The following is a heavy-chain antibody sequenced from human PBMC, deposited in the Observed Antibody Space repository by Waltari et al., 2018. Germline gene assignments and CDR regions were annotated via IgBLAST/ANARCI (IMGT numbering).Heavy chain of an antibody. V-gene: IGHV1-18*01. CDR2: ISAYNGNT. D-gene: IGHD4-17*01. Sequence: QVQLVQSGAEMKKPGASVKVSCKASGYTFSTYGIDWVRQAPGQGLEWMGWISAYNGNTNYAQKLQGRVTMTTDTSTSTAYMELRSLISDDTAVYYCATVTSMTTVTTDDYWGQGTLVTVSS. CDR1: GYTFSTYG. CDR3: ATVTSMTTVTTDDY. J-gene: IGHJ4*02.